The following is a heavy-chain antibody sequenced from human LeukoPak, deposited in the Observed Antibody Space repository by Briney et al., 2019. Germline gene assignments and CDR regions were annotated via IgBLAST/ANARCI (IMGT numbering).Heavy chain of an antibody. J-gene: IGHJ6*03. CDR3: ARCGSGWYDYYCYMDV. V-gene: IGHV4-59*01. D-gene: IGHD6-19*01. CDR1: GGSISSYY. Sequence: SETLSLTCTVSGGSISSYYWSWIRQPPGKGLEWIGYIYYSGSTNYNPSLKSRVTISVDTSKNQFSLKLGSVTAADTAVYYCARCGSGWYDYYCYMDVWGKGTTVTVSS. CDR2: IYYSGST.